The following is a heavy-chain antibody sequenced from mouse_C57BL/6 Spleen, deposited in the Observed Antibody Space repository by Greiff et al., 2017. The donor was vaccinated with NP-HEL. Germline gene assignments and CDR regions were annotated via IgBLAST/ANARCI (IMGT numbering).Heavy chain of an antibody. CDR2: IDPSDSET. D-gene: IGHD4-1*01. Sequence: QVQLQQPGAELVRPGSSVKLSCKASGYTFTSYWMHWVKQRPIQGLEWIGNIDPSDSETHYNQKFKDKATLTVDKSSSTAYMQLRSLTSEDSAVDYCARDWDGYYFVYGGQGTTLTVSS. V-gene: IGHV1-52*01. CDR3: ARDWDGYYFVY. J-gene: IGHJ2*01. CDR1: GYTFTSYW.